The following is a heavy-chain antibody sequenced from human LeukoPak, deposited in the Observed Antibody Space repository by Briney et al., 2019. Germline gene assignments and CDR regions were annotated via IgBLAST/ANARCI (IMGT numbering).Heavy chain of an antibody. CDR2: VYHSGST. D-gene: IGHD3-22*01. V-gene: IGHV4-38-2*02. J-gene: IGHJ4*02. CDR1: GYSISSGYY. Sequence: SETLSLTCTVSGYSISSGYYWGWIRQPPGKGLEWIGSVYHSGSTNYNPSLKSRVTISVDTSKNQFSLKLSSVTAADTAVYYCARMDDSSGYFDYWGQGTLVTVSS. CDR3: ARMDDSSGYFDY.